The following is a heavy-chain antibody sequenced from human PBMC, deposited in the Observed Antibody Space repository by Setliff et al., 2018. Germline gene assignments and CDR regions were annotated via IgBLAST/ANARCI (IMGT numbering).Heavy chain of an antibody. CDR1: GYSFNNYW. CDR2: IYLGDSDT. CDR3: ARTLRYGGYLLAY. J-gene: IGHJ4*02. D-gene: IGHD5-12*01. V-gene: IGHV5-51*01. Sequence: PGESLKISCKGSGYSFNNYWIGWVRQMPGKGLEWMGIIYLGDSDTRYSPSFQGHVTISADKSTRTAYLQWNRLKASDTAIYYCARTLRYGGYLLAYWGQGTLVTVSS.